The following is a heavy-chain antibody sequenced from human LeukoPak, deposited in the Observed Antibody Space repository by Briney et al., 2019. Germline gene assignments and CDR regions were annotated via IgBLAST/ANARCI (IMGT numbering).Heavy chain of an antibody. CDR3: ARGSRVATTTERRYYYYMDV. CDR2: ISYDGSNK. CDR1: GFTFSSYA. J-gene: IGHJ6*03. Sequence: GRSLRLSCAASGFTFSSYAMHWVRQAPGKGLEWVAVISYDGSNKYYADSVKGRFTISRDNSKNTLYLQMNSLRAEDTAVYYCARGSRVATTTERRYYYYMDVWGKGTTVTVSS. V-gene: IGHV3-30*01. D-gene: IGHD5-12*01.